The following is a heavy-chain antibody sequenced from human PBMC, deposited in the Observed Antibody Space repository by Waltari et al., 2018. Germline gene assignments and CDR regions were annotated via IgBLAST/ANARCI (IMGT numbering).Heavy chain of an antibody. Sequence: EMQLVESGGGLVQPGGSLRLSCAVSGLPLSNYWMTWVRQAPGKGLEWVANIKQYGSEKSYVDSVKGRFTISRDNAKNSVYLQMNSVRAEDTALYYCARDYYYYIDVWGKGTTVTVSS. V-gene: IGHV3-7*01. CDR3: ARDYYYYIDV. CDR1: GLPLSNYW. J-gene: IGHJ6*03. CDR2: IKQYGSEK.